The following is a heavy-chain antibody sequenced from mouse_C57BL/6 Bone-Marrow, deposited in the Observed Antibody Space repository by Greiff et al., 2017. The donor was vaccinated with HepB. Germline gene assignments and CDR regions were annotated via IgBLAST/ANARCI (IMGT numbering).Heavy chain of an antibody. CDR3: ARDARDDLYAMDY. J-gene: IGHJ4*01. CDR2: SRNKANDYTT. V-gene: IGHV7-1*01. Sequence: EVKVVESGGGLVQSGRSLRLSCATSGFTFSDFYMEWVRQAPGKGLEWIAASRNKANDYTTEYSASVKGRFIVSRDTSQSILYLQMNALRAEDTAIYYCARDARDDLYAMDYWGQGTSVTVSS. D-gene: IGHD2-3*01. CDR1: GFTFSDFY.